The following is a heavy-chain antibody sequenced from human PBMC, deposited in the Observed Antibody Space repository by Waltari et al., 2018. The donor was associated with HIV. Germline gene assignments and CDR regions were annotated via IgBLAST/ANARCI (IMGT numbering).Heavy chain of an antibody. D-gene: IGHD3-10*02. Sequence: EVQLVQSGGGLVQPGGSRRLSCAAYGFSVSRYWMHWVRQIPGQGLVWVSRINPDGNTINYADSVRGRFTISRDYAKNTLYLQMNSLRDEETAMYYCVKDMFGEYDYWGQGTLVTVSS. CDR2: INPDGNTI. V-gene: IGHV3-74*01. CDR3: VKDMFGEYDY. CDR1: GFSVSRYW. J-gene: IGHJ4*02.